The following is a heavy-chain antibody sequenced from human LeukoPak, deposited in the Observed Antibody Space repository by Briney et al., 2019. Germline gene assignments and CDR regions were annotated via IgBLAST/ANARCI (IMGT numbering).Heavy chain of an antibody. CDR3: ARGGYGDYAVYYYYYMDV. D-gene: IGHD4-17*01. J-gene: IGHJ6*03. V-gene: IGHV3-74*01. CDR1: GFTFSSYW. Sequence: PGGSLRLSCAASGFTFSSYWMHWVRQAPGKGLVWVSRINSDGSSTSYADSVKGRFTISRDNAKNTLYLQMNSLRAEDTAVYYCARGGYGDYAVYYYYYMDVWGKGTTVTVSS. CDR2: INSDGSST.